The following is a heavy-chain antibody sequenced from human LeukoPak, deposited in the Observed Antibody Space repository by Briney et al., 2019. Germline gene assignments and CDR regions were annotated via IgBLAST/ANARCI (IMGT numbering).Heavy chain of an antibody. D-gene: IGHD6-13*01. CDR2: ISYDGSNK. Sequence: PGRSLRLSCAASGFTFSSYGMHWVRQAPGKGLEWVAVISYDGSNKYYADSVKGRFTISRDNSKNTLYLQTNSLRAEDTAVYYCAKVSSSWYDYFDYWGQGTLVTVSS. CDR3: AKVSSSWYDYFDY. J-gene: IGHJ4*02. CDR1: GFTFSSYG. V-gene: IGHV3-30*18.